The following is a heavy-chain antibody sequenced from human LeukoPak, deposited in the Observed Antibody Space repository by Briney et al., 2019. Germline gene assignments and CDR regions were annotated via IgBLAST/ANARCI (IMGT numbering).Heavy chain of an antibody. V-gene: IGHV4-59*12. CDR3: AGASGIILQLGAFDI. D-gene: IGHD1-14*01. J-gene: IGHJ3*02. CDR2: IYYSGST. CDR1: GGSISSYY. Sequence: PSETLSLTCTVSGGSISSYYWSWIRQPPGKGLEWIGYIYYSGSTNYNPSLKSRVTISVDTSKNQLSLKLSSVTAADTAVYYCAGASGIILQLGAFDIWGQGAMVTVSS.